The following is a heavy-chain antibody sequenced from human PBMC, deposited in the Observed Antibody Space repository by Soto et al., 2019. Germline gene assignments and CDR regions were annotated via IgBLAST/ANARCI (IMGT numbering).Heavy chain of an antibody. Sequence: VELEESGGGLVRPGGSLRLSCVGSGFSMNSYGMNWVRQPPGRGLEWVSFFSSSGETIYYADSVRGRFTISRDSANNSLSLQMNGLTDDDTAIYYCARTSHSAFDFWGQGARVTVSS. V-gene: IGHV3-48*02. D-gene: IGHD2-21*01. J-gene: IGHJ4*02. CDR2: FSSSGETI. CDR1: GFSMNSYG. CDR3: ARTSHSAFDF.